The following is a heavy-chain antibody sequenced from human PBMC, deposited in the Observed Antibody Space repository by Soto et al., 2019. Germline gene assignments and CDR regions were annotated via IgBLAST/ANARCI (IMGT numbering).Heavy chain of an antibody. J-gene: IGHJ6*02. V-gene: IGHV3-23*01. Sequence: PXGSLRLACSTSGFTFNTYPMTWVRQAPGKGLEWVSSISSTAGRTSSYADSVKGRFAISRDFSDNTVYLQMNNLRVDDTAVYFCAKGVLSLHYGMEVWGQGTTVTVYS. CDR3: AKGVLSLHYGMEV. CDR1: GFTFNTYP. D-gene: IGHD3-16*02. CDR2: ISSTAGRTS.